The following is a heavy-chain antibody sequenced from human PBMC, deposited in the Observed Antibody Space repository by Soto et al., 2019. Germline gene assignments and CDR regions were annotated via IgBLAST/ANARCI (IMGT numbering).Heavy chain of an antibody. J-gene: IGHJ6*03. CDR1: GYSFTNYG. CDR3: ARERGVAPPVAGNTHYYYYMDV. CDR2: ISAYNGNT. V-gene: IGHV1-18*01. Sequence: QDQLVQSGVEVKKPGASVKVSCKASGYSFTNYGITWVRQAPGQGFEWMGWISAYNGNTNYAQKFQGRVTVTTDASTSTAYLELRSLRSDDTAVYYGARERGVAPPVAGNTHYYYYMDVWGKGTTVTVSS. D-gene: IGHD6-19*01.